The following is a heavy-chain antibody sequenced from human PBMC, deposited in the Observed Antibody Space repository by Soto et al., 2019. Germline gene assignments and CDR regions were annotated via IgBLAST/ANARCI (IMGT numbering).Heavy chain of an antibody. Sequence: PGGSLRLSCAASGFTFSSYSMNWVRQAPGKGLEWVSYISSSSSTIYYADSVKGRFTISRDNSNNTLYLQMNSLRADDTAVYYCTRDAYYRDTGNYYCDYWGQGTLVTVSS. V-gene: IGHV3-48*01. D-gene: IGHD3-22*01. CDR2: ISSSSSTI. CDR3: TRDAYYRDTGNYYCDY. CDR1: GFTFSSYS. J-gene: IGHJ4*02.